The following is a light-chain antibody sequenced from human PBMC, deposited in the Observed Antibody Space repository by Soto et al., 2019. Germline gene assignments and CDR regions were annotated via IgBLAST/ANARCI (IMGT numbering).Light chain of an antibody. Sequence: QAVVTQPPSVSGAPGQRVTISCTGSSSNIGAGYDVHWYQQLPGTAPKLPIYGNSNRPSGVPDRFSGSKSGTSASLAITGLQAEDEADYYCQSYDSSPLFGGGTKLTVL. CDR2: GNS. J-gene: IGLJ2*01. V-gene: IGLV1-40*01. CDR3: QSYDSSPL. CDR1: SSNIGAGYD.